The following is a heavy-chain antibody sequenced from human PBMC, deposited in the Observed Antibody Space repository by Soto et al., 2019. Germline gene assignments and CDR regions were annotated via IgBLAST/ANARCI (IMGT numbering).Heavy chain of an antibody. CDR3: ARVKVQRWDSSSSDWYYFDY. Sequence: PLETLSLTCTVSGGSISSGGYYWSWIRQHPGKGLEWIGYIYYSGNTYYNPSLKSRVTISVDTSKNQFSLKLSSVTAADTAVYYCARVKVQRWDSSSSDWYYFDYWGQGTLVTVSS. CDR2: IYYSGNT. CDR1: GGSISSGGYY. D-gene: IGHD6-6*01. V-gene: IGHV4-31*03. J-gene: IGHJ4*02.